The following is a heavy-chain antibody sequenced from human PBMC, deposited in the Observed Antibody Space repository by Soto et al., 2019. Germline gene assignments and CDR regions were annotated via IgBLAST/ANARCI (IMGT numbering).Heavy chain of an antibody. CDR3: AKVGGYSYGHGGMDV. D-gene: IGHD5-18*01. CDR1: GFTFDDYA. Sequence: EVQLVESGGGLVQPGRSLRLSCAASGFTFDDYAMHWVRQAPGKGLEWVSGISWNSGSIGYADSVKGRFTISRDNAKNSLYLPMNSLRAEDKALYYCAKVGGYSYGHGGMDVWGQGTTVTVSS. CDR2: ISWNSGSI. J-gene: IGHJ6*02. V-gene: IGHV3-9*01.